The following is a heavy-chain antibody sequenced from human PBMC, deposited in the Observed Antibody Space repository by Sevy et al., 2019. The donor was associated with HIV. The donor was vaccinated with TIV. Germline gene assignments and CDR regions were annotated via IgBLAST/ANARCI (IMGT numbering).Heavy chain of an antibody. Sequence: GESLKISCAASGFTFSNAWMSWVRQAPGKGLEWVGRIKSKTDGGTTDYAAPVKGRFTIPRDDSKNTLYLQMNSLKTEDTAVYYCTTWKDIVVVPAASFDYWGQGTLVTVSS. CDR3: TTWKDIVVVPAASFDY. V-gene: IGHV3-15*01. D-gene: IGHD2-2*01. CDR2: IKSKTDGGTT. J-gene: IGHJ4*02. CDR1: GFTFSNAW.